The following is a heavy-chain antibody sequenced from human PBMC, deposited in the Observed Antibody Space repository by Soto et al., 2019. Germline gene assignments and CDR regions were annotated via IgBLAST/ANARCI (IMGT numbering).Heavy chain of an antibody. Sequence: PGGSLRLSCAASGFTFSNYAMTWVRQAPGKGLEWVSGVSGGAGTTYYADSVKGRFTISRDNSKNTLFLQMSSLRAEDPAVYFCAKMSFFMIRGVFDYWGPGTLVTVSS. J-gene: IGHJ4*02. D-gene: IGHD3-10*01. CDR3: AKMSFFMIRGVFDY. V-gene: IGHV3-23*01. CDR2: VSGGAGTT. CDR1: GFTFSNYA.